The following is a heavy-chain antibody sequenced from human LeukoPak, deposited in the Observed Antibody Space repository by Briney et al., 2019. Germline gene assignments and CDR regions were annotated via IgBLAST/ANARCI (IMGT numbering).Heavy chain of an antibody. V-gene: IGHV3-23*01. CDR3: AKTITTGTWGFSNY. J-gene: IGHJ4*02. D-gene: IGHD1-1*01. CDR2: ISGSGGST. CDR1: GFTFSSYG. Sequence: GETLRLSCAASGFTFSSYGMSWVRQPPGKGLELVSAISGSGGSTYYSDSVKGRFTISRDNSKNTLYLRMNSLRAEDTAVYYCAKTITTGTWGFSNYWGQGTLVTVSS.